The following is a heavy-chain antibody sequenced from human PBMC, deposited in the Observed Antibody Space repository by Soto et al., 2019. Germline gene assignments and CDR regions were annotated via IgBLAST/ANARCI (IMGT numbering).Heavy chain of an antibody. Sequence: QVQLQESGPGLVKPSQTLSLTCTVSCGSISSGGYYWSWIRPHPGKGLEWIGYIYYSGSTYYNPSLQSRATISVDTSQKQFSLKLSSVTAADTAVYYCAGSNWNYEPSFSAFDIWGQGTMVTVSS. V-gene: IGHV4-31*03. CDR2: IYYSGST. CDR1: CGSISSGGYY. D-gene: IGHD1-7*01. J-gene: IGHJ3*02. CDR3: AGSNWNYEPSFSAFDI.